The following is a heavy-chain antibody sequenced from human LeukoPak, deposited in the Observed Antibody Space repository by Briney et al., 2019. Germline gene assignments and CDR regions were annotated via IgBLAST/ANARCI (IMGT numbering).Heavy chain of an antibody. V-gene: IGHV3-21*01. J-gene: IGHJ4*02. CDR2: ISSSSSYI. CDR1: GFTFSSYS. CDR3: ARGWGIAAAGTDFDY. D-gene: IGHD6-13*01. Sequence: PGGSLRLSCAASGFTFSSYSMNWVRQAPGKGLEWVSFISSSSSYIYYADSVKGRFTISRDNAKNSLYLQMNSLRAEDTAVYYCARGWGIAAAGTDFDYWGQGTLVTVSS.